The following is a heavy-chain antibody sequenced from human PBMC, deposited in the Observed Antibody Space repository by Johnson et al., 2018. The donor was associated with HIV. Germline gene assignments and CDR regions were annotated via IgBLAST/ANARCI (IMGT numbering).Heavy chain of an antibody. D-gene: IGHD2-21*02. Sequence: VQLVESGGGLEQPARSLRLSRAASEFTFDDYAMLWVRQVPGQGLEWVSGISWNSGTLGYADSVKGRFTISSDNAKNSLYLQMNSLRVKDTALYFCAKDCRDCGTFDIWGQGTMVTVSS. V-gene: IGHV3-9*01. CDR2: ISWNSGTL. J-gene: IGHJ3*02. CDR3: AKDCRDCGTFDI. CDR1: EFTFDDYA.